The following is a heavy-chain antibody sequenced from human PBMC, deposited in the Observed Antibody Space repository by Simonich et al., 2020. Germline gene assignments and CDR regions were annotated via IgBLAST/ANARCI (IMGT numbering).Heavy chain of an antibody. J-gene: IGHJ4*02. V-gene: IGHV3-33*01. CDR2: IWYDGSNK. CDR1: GFTFSSYG. Sequence: QVQLVESGGGVVQPGRSLRLSCAASGFTFSSYGMHWVRQAPGKGLEWMAVIWYDGSNKYYAVSVKGRFTISRDNSKNTLYLQMNSLRAEDTAVYYCARDRDSGSYFDYWGQGTLVTVSS. CDR3: ARDRDSGSYFDY. D-gene: IGHD1-26*01.